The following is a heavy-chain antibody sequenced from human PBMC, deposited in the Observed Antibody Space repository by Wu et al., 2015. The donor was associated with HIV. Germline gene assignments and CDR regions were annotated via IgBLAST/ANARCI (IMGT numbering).Heavy chain of an antibody. D-gene: IGHD3-22*01. CDR3: ARTYYYDNGRRFFDY. Sequence: QVQLQESGPGLVKPSETLSLTCTVSGGSIRSSSHYWDWIRQPPGKGLEWIGNIYYVGKTYYSSSLRSRVSISVDTSKNQFSLRLSSVTVADTAVYYCARTYYYDNGRRFFDYWGQGTLVTVSS. CDR1: GGSIRSSSHY. V-gene: IGHV4-39*07. J-gene: IGHJ4*02. CDR2: IYYVGKT.